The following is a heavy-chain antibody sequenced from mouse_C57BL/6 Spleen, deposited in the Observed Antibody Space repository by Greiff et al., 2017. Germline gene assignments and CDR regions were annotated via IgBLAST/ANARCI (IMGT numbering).Heavy chain of an antibody. J-gene: IGHJ3*01. Sequence: EVQLQQSGPELVKPGASVKISCKASGYTFTDYYMNWVKQSHGKSLEWIGDINPNNGGTSYNQKFKGKATLTVDKSSSTAYMELRSLTSEDSAVYYCVKSPITTVEGFPYWGQGTLVTVSA. CDR3: VKSPITTVEGFPY. D-gene: IGHD1-1*01. CDR1: GYTFTDYY. V-gene: IGHV1-26*01. CDR2: INPNNGGT.